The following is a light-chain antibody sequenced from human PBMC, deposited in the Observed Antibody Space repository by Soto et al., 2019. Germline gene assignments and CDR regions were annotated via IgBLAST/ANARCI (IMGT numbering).Light chain of an antibody. CDR2: QVS. CDR3: SSXTXSGTWV. CDR1: SSDVGSYNR. V-gene: IGLV2-18*02. Sequence: QSVLTQPPSVSGSPGQSVTISCTGTSSDVGSYNRVSWYQQPPGTAPKLMICQVSNRPSGVPDRFSGSKSGNTASLTISGLQAXXEXXXYCSSXTXSGTWVFGGGTKLTVL. J-gene: IGLJ3*02.